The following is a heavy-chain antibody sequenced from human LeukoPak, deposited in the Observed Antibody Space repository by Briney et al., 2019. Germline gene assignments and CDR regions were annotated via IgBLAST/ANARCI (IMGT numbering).Heavy chain of an antibody. CDR2: IIPIFGTA. J-gene: IGHJ4*02. CDR3: ARGASSHDFIVGATLFDY. Sequence: GASVKVSCKASGGTFSSYVICWVRQAPGQGLEWMGGIIPIFGTANYAQKFQGRVTITADESTSTAYMELSSLRSEDTAVYYCARGASSHDFIVGATLFDYWGQGTLVTVSS. D-gene: IGHD1-26*01. V-gene: IGHV1-69*01. CDR1: GGTFSSYV.